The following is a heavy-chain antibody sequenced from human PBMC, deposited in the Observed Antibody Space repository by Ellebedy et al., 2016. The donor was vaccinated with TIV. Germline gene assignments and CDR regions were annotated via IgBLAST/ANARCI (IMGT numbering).Heavy chain of an antibody. V-gene: IGHV4-34*01. CDR1: GGSFSGYY. CDR3: ARYSSGWYGESGMDV. Sequence: GSLRLSXAVYGGSFSGYYWSWIRQPPGKGLEWIGEINHSGSTNYNPSLKSRVTISVDTSKNQFSLKLSSVTAADTAVYYCARYSSGWYGESGMDVWGQGTTVTVSS. D-gene: IGHD6-19*01. J-gene: IGHJ6*02. CDR2: INHSGST.